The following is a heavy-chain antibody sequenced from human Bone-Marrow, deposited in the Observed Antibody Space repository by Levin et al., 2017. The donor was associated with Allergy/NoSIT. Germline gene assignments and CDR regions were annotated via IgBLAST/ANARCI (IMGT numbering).Heavy chain of an antibody. CDR3: TRLLGDGWFDP. Sequence: PGGSLRLSCVASGFTFSGSAIHWVRQASGKGLEWVGRIKTKPNNYATLYSASVNGRFTVSRDDSKSTAYLQMSRLKTEDTAVYYCTRLLGDGWFDPWGQGTLVTVSS. J-gene: IGHJ5*02. V-gene: IGHV3-73*01. CDR1: GFTFSGSA. D-gene: IGHD3-16*01. CDR2: IKTKPNNYAT.